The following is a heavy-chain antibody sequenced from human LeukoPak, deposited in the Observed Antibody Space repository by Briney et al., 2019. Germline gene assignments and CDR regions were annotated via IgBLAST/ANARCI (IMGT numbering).Heavy chain of an antibody. V-gene: IGHV3-30*04. CDR1: GFTFSSYA. CDR2: ISYDGSNK. Sequence: GGSLRLSCAASGFTFSSYAMHWVRQAPGKGLEWGAVISYDGSNKYYADSVKGRFTISRDNSKNTLYLQMNSLRAEDTAVYYCARDLTVRDTYFDYWGQGTLVTVSS. D-gene: IGHD3-10*01. CDR3: ARDLTVRDTYFDY. J-gene: IGHJ4*02.